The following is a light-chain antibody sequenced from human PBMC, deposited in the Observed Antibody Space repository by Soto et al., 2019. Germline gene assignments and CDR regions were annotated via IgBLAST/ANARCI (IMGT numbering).Light chain of an antibody. CDR3: QQYDDWPPIT. J-gene: IGKJ5*01. CDR1: QSVGNN. V-gene: IGKV3-15*01. Sequence: EIMMTQSPATLSASPGERATLSCRASQSVGNNLAWYQQKPGQTPRLLIYYASTRATGIPARFSGSGSGTEFTLTISSLQSEDFALYYCQQYDDWPPITFGQGTRLEIK. CDR2: YAS.